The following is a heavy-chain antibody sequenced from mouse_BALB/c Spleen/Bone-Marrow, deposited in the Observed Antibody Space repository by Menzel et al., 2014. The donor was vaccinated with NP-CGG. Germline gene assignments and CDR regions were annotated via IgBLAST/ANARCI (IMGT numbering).Heavy chain of an antibody. Sequence: QVQLQQSGAELVRPGSSVKISCRASGYAFSAYWMNWVKQRPGQGLEWIGQIYPGDGDTNYNGKFKGKATLTADKSSSTAYMQLSSITSEDSAVYVCTRSTATFDYGGQGTTLTVSS. V-gene: IGHV1-80*01. J-gene: IGHJ2*01. D-gene: IGHD1-2*01. CDR3: TRSTATFDY. CDR1: GYAFSAYW. CDR2: IYPGDGDT.